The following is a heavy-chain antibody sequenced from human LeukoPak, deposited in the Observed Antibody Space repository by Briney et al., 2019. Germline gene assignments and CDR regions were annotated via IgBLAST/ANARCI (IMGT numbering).Heavy chain of an antibody. CDR2: IYYSGST. J-gene: IGHJ5*02. CDR3: ARDDPSSGWYGNWFDP. D-gene: IGHD6-19*01. Sequence: SETLSLTCTVCGGSIRSYYWSWIRQPPGKGLEWIGYIYYSGSTNYNPSLKSRVTISVDTSKNQFSLKLSSVTAADTAVYYCARDDPSSGWYGNWFDPWGQGTLVTVSS. V-gene: IGHV4-59*01. CDR1: GGSIRSYY.